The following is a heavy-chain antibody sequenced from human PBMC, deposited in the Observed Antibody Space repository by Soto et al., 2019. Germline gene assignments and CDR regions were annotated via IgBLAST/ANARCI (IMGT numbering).Heavy chain of an antibody. J-gene: IGHJ5*02. V-gene: IGHV3-30*18. CDR3: AKDHLPTTITTPWFDP. D-gene: IGHD4-17*01. CDR1: GFTFSSHG. CDR2: ISYDENNK. Sequence: QVQLVGSGGGVVQPGRSLRLSCEASGFTFSSHGMHWVRQAPGKGLEWLAVISYDENNKYYADSVKGRFTISRDNSKNTLYLQMNSLRAEDTAVYYCAKDHLPTTITTPWFDPWGQGTLVTVSS.